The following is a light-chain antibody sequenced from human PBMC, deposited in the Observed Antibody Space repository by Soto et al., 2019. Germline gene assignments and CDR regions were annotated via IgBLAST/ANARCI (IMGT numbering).Light chain of an antibody. CDR1: SSDVGGYNY. CDR2: EVT. Sequence: QSVLTQPPPASGSPGQSVAISCTGTSSDVGGYNYVSWYQQYPGKAPKLIMYEVTKRPSGVPDRFSGSKSGNTASLTVSGLQAEDEADYYCCSYVGSNNYVFGTGTKVTVL. V-gene: IGLV2-8*01. CDR3: CSYVGSNNYV. J-gene: IGLJ1*01.